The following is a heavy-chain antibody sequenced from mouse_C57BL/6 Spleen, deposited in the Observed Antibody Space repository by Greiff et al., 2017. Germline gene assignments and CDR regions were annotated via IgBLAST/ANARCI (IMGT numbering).Heavy chain of an antibody. CDR2: IDPSDSET. J-gene: IGHJ4*01. D-gene: IGHD2-5*01. V-gene: IGHV1-52*01. Sequence: VQLQQPGAELVRPGSSVKLFCKASGYTFTSHRMHWVKQRPIQGPEWIGNIDPSDSETHYNQKLKDKATLTVDKYTSTAYIQMNSLTSEDSAVEYYARFRSNSGAVDYWGQGTSVTVSS. CDR1: GYTFTSHR. CDR3: ARFRSNSGAVDY.